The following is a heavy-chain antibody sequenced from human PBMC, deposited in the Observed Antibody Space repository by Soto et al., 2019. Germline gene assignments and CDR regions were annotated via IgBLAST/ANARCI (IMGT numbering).Heavy chain of an antibody. CDR2: IYYSGST. D-gene: IGHD2-21*01. V-gene: IGHV4-59*08. CDR1: GGSISSYY. J-gene: IGHJ5*02. Sequence: SETLSLTCTVSGGSISSYYWSWIRQPPGKGLEWIGYIYYSGSTNYNPSLKSRVTISVDTSKNQLSLKLSSVTAADTAVYYCATLPPRIVVVFTEMPTWGQGILVTVSS. CDR3: ATLPPRIVVVFTEMPT.